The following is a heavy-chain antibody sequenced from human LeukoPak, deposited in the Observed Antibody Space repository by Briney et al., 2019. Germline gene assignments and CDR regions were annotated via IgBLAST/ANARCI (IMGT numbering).Heavy chain of an antibody. J-gene: IGHJ6*03. CDR1: GFTFSIYA. CDR3: SRNGLEMATVFDYYHYMDV. V-gene: IGHV3-30*02. D-gene: IGHD5-24*01. CDR2: VRYDGGNK. Sequence: GGSLRLSCAASGFTFSIYAMRWVRQAPGKGLEWVAFVRYDGGNKYYAESVKGRFTISRDNSKNTLYLQMNSLRAEGTAVYYCSRNGLEMATVFDYYHYMDVWGKGTTVTVSS.